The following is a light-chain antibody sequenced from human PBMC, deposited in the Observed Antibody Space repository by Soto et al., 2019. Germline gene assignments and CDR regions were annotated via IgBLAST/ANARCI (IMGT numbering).Light chain of an antibody. J-gene: IGLJ1*01. CDR1: SSDVGGYNY. CDR3: SLYTSSSTPYV. V-gene: IGLV2-14*01. CDR2: EVS. Sequence: QSALTQPASVSGSPGQSITISCTGTSSDVGGYNYVSWYQQHPGKAPKLMIYEVSNRPSGVPDRFSGSKSGNTASLTISGLQAEDEADYYCSLYTSSSTPYVFGTGTKLTVL.